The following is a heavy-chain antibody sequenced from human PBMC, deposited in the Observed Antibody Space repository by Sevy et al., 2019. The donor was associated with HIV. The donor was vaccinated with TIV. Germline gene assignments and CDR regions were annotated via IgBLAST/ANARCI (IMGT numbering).Heavy chain of an antibody. Sequence: GGSLRLSCAASGFTFSSYGMHWVRQAPGKGLGWVAVIWFDGSNQYYADSVKGRFSISRDNSKNTVYLQMNSLRVDDTAVYYCARESGSDWYLDFWGQGTLVTVSS. D-gene: IGHD6-19*01. J-gene: IGHJ4*02. CDR1: GFTFSSYG. CDR3: ARESGSDWYLDF. V-gene: IGHV3-33*01. CDR2: IWFDGSNQ.